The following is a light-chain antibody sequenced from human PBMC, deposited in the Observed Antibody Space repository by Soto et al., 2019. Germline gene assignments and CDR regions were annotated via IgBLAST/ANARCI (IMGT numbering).Light chain of an antibody. CDR2: DAS. Sequence: EIVLTQSPATLSLSPGERATLSCRASQSVGTYLAWYQQKPAQAPRLLIYDASSRAAGIPARFSGSGSWTAFSPTTSSLVPEDFAVYYCQQRGNWPLFTFGRGTKVEIK. J-gene: IGKJ4*01. CDR1: QSVGTY. CDR3: QQRGNWPLFT. V-gene: IGKV3-11*01.